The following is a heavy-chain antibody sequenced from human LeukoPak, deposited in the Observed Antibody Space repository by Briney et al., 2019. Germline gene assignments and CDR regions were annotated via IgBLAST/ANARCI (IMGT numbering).Heavy chain of an antibody. CDR3: ARRTLCCGERFDP. CDR2: IYTSGST. J-gene: IGHJ5*02. Sequence: SETLSLTCTVSGGSINSYYWGWIRQPAGKGLEWISRIYTSGSTNYNPSLKSRVIISVDTSKNQFSLKLSSVTAADTAVYYCARRTLCCGERFDPWGQGTLVTVSS. CDR1: GGSINSYY. V-gene: IGHV4-4*07. D-gene: IGHD3-16*01.